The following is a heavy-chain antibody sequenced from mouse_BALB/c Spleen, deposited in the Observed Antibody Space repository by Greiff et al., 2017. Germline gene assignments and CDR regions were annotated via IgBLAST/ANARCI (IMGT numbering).Heavy chain of an antibody. V-gene: IGHV5-6-5*01. CDR2: ISSGGST. CDR1: GFTFSSYA. D-gene: IGHD2-1*01. CDR3: ARDGAYGNRGLYWYFDV. Sequence: EVKVEESGGGLVKPGGSLKLSCAASGFTFSSYAMSWVRQTPEKRLEWVASISSGGSTYYPDSVKGRFTISRDNARNILYLQMSSLRSEDTAMYYCARDGAYGNRGLYWYFDVWGAGTTVTVSS. J-gene: IGHJ1*01.